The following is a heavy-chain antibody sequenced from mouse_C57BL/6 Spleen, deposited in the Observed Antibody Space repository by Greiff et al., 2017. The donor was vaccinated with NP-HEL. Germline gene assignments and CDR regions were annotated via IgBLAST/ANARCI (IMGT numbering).Heavy chain of an antibody. CDR3: ARTVVARYAMDY. J-gene: IGHJ4*01. V-gene: IGHV5-17*01. D-gene: IGHD1-1*01. CDR2: ISSGSSTI. CDR1: GFTFSDYG. Sequence: EVKLMESGGGLVKPGGSLKLSCAASGFTFSDYGMHWVRQAPEKGLEWVAYISSGSSTIYYADTVKGRFPISRDNAKNTLFLQMTSLRSEDTAMYYCARTVVARYAMDYWGQGTSVTVSS.